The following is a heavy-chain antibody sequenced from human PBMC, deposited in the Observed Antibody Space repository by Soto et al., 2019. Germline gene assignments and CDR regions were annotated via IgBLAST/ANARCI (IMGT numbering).Heavy chain of an antibody. D-gene: IGHD2-8*02. CDR1: GGSISSYY. CDR2: INHSGST. CDR3: ARDKITGLFDY. Sequence: SETLSLTCTVSGGSISSYYWSWIRQPPGKGLEWIGEINHSGSTNYNPSLKSRVTISVDTSKNQFSLKLTSVTAADTAGYYCARDKITGLFDYWSQGTLVTVSS. J-gene: IGHJ4*02. V-gene: IGHV4-34*01.